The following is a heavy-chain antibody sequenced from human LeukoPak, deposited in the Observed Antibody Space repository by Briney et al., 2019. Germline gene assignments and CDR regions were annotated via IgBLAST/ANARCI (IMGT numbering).Heavy chain of an antibody. CDR3: ARERSSSWYTQQADYYYYGMDV. Sequence: GGSLRLSCAASGFTFSYYYMSWLRQPAGKGLEWGSYISSNGGTIYCADSVKGRFTISRDNAKNSMYLPMPSLRAEATAVYYCARERSSSWYTQQADYYYYGMDVWGQGTTVTVSS. V-gene: IGHV3-11*01. D-gene: IGHD6-13*01. J-gene: IGHJ6*02. CDR2: ISSNGGTI. CDR1: GFTFSYYY.